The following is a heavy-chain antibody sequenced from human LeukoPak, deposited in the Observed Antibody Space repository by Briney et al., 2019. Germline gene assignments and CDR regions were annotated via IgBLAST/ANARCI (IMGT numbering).Heavy chain of an antibody. J-gene: IGHJ5*02. Sequence: GGSLRLSCAASGFTFSTYAMHWVRQAPGKGLEWVSAVSGSGGDTYYADSVTSRFTISRDNSKNTLYVLLNSLRAEDTAVYYCATTLNTGFFQSWGRGTLVTVSS. D-gene: IGHD5-18*01. CDR2: VSGSGGDT. V-gene: IGHV3-23*01. CDR1: GFTFSTYA. CDR3: ATTLNTGFFQS.